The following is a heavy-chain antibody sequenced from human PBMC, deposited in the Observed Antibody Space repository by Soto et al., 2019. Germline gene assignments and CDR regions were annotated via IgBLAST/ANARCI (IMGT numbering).Heavy chain of an antibody. J-gene: IGHJ4*01. CDR3: ATRGRGFDDGSGHD. CDR1: GFTFSIYA. D-gene: IGHD3-22*01. CDR2: ISDSGDNT. Sequence: VQLLESGGDLVQPGGSLRLSCAASGFTFSIYAMSWVRQSPGEGLEWVSAISDSGDNTYYADSVKSRFTISRDNSKNVLQLQMNSLRAEDTAVYYCATRGRGFDDGSGHDWVHGTLVTVSS. V-gene: IGHV3-23*01.